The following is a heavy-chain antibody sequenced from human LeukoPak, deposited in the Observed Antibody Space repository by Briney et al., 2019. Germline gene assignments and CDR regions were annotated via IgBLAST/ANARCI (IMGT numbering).Heavy chain of an antibody. CDR2: IWYDGSYK. Sequence: GGSLRLSCTASGFIFSNYGMHWVRQAPGKGLEWLTVIWYDGSYKYYTDSVKGRFTISRDDSRNTLYLQMNSLRADDTAVYYCAREQAPYYFDYWGQGTLVTVSS. V-gene: IGHV3-33*01. CDR3: AREQAPYYFDY. J-gene: IGHJ4*02. CDR1: GFIFSNYG.